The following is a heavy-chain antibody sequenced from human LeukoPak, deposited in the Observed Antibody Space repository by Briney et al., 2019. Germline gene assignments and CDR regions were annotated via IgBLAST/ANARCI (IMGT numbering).Heavy chain of an antibody. CDR1: GYTFTSYY. CDR2: INPSGGST. J-gene: IGHJ3*02. D-gene: IGHD3-10*01. V-gene: IGHV1-46*01. CDR3: ARDSVSGTTLDAFDI. Sequence: ASVKVSCKASGYTFTSYYMHWVRQAPGQGLEWMGIINPSGGSTSYAQKFQGRVTMTRDTSTSTVYMELSSLRSEDTAVYYCARDSVSGTTLDAFDIWGQGTMVTISS.